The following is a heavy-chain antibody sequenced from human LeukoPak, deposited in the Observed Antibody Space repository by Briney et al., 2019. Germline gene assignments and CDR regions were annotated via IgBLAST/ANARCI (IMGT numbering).Heavy chain of an antibody. CDR3: ATMVRGVNPSPDAFDI. V-gene: IGHV4-31*03. CDR2: IYYSRST. Sequence: SETLSLTCTVSGGSISSGGYYWSWIRQHPGKGLEWIGYIYYSRSTYYNPSLKSRVTISVDTSKNQFSLKLSSVTAADTAVYYCATMVRGVNPSPDAFDIWGQGTMVTVSS. D-gene: IGHD3-10*01. CDR1: GGSISSGGYY. J-gene: IGHJ3*02.